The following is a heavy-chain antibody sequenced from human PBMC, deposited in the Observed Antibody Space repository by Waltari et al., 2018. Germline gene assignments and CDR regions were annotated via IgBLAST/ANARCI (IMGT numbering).Heavy chain of an antibody. V-gene: IGHV3-53*01. D-gene: IGHD3-16*02. CDR2: IYRGGSI. CDR3: ARLSDPNKYYYGMDV. CDR1: GPSVIATY. J-gene: IGHJ6*02. Sequence: EVQLVQSGGGLIQPGGSLRLSCAASGPSVIATYMSWVRQAPGKGLEWVSVIYRGGSIKYGDSVKGRFTLSRDNSKNTLFLQMNSLRSEDTAVYYCARLSDPNKYYYGMDVWGQGTTVTVSS.